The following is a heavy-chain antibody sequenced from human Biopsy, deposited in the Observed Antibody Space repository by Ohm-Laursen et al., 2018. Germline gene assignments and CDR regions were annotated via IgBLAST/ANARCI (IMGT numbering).Heavy chain of an antibody. Sequence: SSVKVSCKASGAIFSNYAITWVRQVPGQGLEWMGGIIPLFGAPNYAQKFQGRLTITADESKSTTYMELSSLRSEDTAVYYCARLAQIYGDSPFDPWGQGTLVTVSS. J-gene: IGHJ5*02. V-gene: IGHV1-69*01. D-gene: IGHD4-17*01. CDR3: ARLAQIYGDSPFDP. CDR1: GAIFSNYA. CDR2: IIPLFGAP.